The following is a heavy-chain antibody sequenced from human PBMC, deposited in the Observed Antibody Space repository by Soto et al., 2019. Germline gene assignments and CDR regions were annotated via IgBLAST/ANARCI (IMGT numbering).Heavy chain of an antibody. V-gene: IGHV4-4*07. CDR3: VRDGTKTLRDWFDP. Sequence: TETLSLTCTVSGASISGFYWSWIRKSAGKGLEWIGRIYATGTTDYNPSLKSRVMMSVDTSKKQFSLKLRSVTAADMAVYYCVRDGTKTLRDWFDPWGQGISVTVSS. J-gene: IGHJ5*02. D-gene: IGHD1-1*01. CDR1: GASISGFY. CDR2: IYATGTT.